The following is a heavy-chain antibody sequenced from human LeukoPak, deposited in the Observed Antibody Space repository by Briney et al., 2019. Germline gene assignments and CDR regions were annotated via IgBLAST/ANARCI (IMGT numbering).Heavy chain of an antibody. D-gene: IGHD2-21*02. CDR1: GGTFSSYA. Sequence: ASVKVSCKASGGTFSSYAISWVRQAPGQGLEWMGRIIPIFGIANYAQKFQGRVTITADKSTSTAYMELSSLRSEDTAVYYCARVGCGGDCPTNWFDPWGQGTLVTVS. J-gene: IGHJ5*02. V-gene: IGHV1-69*04. CDR3: ARVGCGGDCPTNWFDP. CDR2: IIPIFGIA.